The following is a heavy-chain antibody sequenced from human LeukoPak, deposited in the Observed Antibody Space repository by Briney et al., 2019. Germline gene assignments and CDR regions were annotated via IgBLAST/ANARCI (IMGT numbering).Heavy chain of an antibody. Sequence: ASVKVSCKASGYTLTSYALNWVRQAPGQGLEWMGWINTNTGNPTYAQGFTGRFVFSLDTSVNTAYLQISSLKAEDTAIYYCARVQGYCSTTSCYPHYWGQGTLVTVSS. CDR1: GYTLTSYA. V-gene: IGHV7-4-1*02. CDR3: ARVQGYCSTTSCYPHY. CDR2: INTNTGNP. J-gene: IGHJ4*02. D-gene: IGHD2-2*01.